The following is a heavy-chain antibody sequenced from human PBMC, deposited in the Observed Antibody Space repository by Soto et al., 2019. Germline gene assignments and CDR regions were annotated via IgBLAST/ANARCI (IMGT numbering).Heavy chain of an antibody. CDR3: ASTDYRGVVAYYYYYYGMDV. D-gene: IGHD3-22*01. Sequence: QVQLVQSGAEVKKPGSSVKVSCKASGGTFSSYAISWVRQAPGQGLEWMGGIIPIFGTANYAQKFQGRVTITADESTSTAYMELSSLRSEDTAVYYCASTDYRGVVAYYYYYYGMDVWGQGTTVTVSS. J-gene: IGHJ6*02. V-gene: IGHV1-69*12. CDR1: GGTFSSYA. CDR2: IIPIFGTA.